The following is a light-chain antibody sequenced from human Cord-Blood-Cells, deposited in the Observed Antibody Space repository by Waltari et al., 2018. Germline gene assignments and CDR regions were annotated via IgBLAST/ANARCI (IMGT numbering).Light chain of an antibody. V-gene: IGKV1-9*01. CDR3: QQLNSYPPWT. Sequence: DIQLTQSPSFLSASVGDRVPITCRASQGISSYLAWYQQKPGKAPKHLIYAASTLQSGVPSRFSGSGSGTEFTLTISSLQPEDFATYYCQQLNSYPPWTFGQGTKVEIK. CDR1: QGISSY. J-gene: IGKJ1*01. CDR2: AAS.